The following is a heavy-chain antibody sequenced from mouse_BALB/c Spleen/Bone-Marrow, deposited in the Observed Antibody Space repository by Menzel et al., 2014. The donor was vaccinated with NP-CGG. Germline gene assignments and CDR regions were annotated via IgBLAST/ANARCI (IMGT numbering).Heavy chain of an antibody. D-gene: IGHD2-1*01. Sequence: LQESGSVLVRPGASVKLSRKASGYTFTSSWMHWAKQRPGQGLEWIGEIHPNSGNTNYNEKFKGKAALTVDTSSSTAYVDLSSLTSEDSAVYYCARIYYGNFYAMDYWGQGTSVTVSS. J-gene: IGHJ4*01. V-gene: IGHV1S130*01. CDR1: GYTFTSSW. CDR3: ARIYYGNFYAMDY. CDR2: IHPNSGNT.